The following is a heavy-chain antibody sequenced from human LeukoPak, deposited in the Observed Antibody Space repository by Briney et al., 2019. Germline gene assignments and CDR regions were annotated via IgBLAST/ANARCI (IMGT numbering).Heavy chain of an antibody. CDR2: INHSGST. J-gene: IGHJ4*02. D-gene: IGHD6-13*01. V-gene: IGHV4-4*02. CDR1: GGSISSSNW. CDR3: ARSANPRYSSSWYSY. Sequence: SGTLSLTCAVSGGSISSSNWWSWVRQPPGKGLEWIGEINHSGSTNYNPSLKSRVTISVDTSKNQSSLKLSSVTAADTAVYYCARSANPRYSSSWYSYWGQGTLVTVSS.